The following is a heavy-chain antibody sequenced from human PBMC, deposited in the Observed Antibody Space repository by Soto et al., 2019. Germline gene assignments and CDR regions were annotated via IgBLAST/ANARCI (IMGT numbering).Heavy chain of an antibody. Sequence: ASVKVSCKASGYTFTNNDVSWVRQATGQGLEWMGWMNPGSGDTGYAQKFQGRVTMTRDISIATAYMELNSLTSEDAAIYYCARMESFGSLNWFDPWGQGTLVTVSS. CDR3: ARMESFGSLNWFDP. CDR1: GYTFTNND. CDR2: MNPGSGDT. V-gene: IGHV1-8*02. J-gene: IGHJ5*02. D-gene: IGHD5-18*01.